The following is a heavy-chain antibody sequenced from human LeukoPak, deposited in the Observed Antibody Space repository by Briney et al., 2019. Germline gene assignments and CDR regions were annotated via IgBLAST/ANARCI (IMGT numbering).Heavy chain of an antibody. Sequence: PGRSLRLSCEASGFTFSSYAMHWVRQAPGKGLEWVAVISYDGSNKYYADSVKGRFTISRDNSKNTLYLQMNSLRAEDTAVYYCGSVTTVYWGQGTLVTVSS. D-gene: IGHD4-17*01. V-gene: IGHV3-30-3*01. CDR1: GFTFSSYA. CDR2: ISYDGSNK. CDR3: GSVTTVY. J-gene: IGHJ4*02.